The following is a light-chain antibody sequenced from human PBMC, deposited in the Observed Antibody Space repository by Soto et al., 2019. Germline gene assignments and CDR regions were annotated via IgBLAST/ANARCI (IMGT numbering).Light chain of an antibody. CDR3: QQYGSPWT. Sequence: EIVLTQSPGTLSLSPGERATLSCRASQSVRISYLAWYQQKPGQAPRLLIYGASSRATGIPDRFSGSGSGTDFTLTISRLEPEDFAVYYCQQYGSPWTFGQGTKVELK. V-gene: IGKV3-20*01. CDR2: GAS. CDR1: QSVRISY. J-gene: IGKJ1*01.